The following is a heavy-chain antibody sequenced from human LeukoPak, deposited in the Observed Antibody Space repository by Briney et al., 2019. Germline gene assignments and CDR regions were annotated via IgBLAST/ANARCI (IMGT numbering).Heavy chain of an antibody. CDR1: GFTFSSYS. Sequence: GGSLRLSCAASGFTFSSYSMNWVRQAPGKGLEWVSSISSSSSYIYYADSVKGRFTISRDNAKNSLYLQMNSLRAEDTAVYYCARDGVAAGGYWHFDLWGRGTLVTVSS. D-gene: IGHD2-15*01. CDR2: ISSSSSYI. J-gene: IGHJ2*01. V-gene: IGHV3-21*01. CDR3: ARDGVAAGGYWHFDL.